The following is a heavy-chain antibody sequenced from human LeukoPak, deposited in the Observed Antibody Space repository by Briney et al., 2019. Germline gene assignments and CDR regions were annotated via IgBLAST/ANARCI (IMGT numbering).Heavy chain of an antibody. D-gene: IGHD1-26*01. Sequence: PGGSLRLSCAACGFTFSSYGVHGVRQARGEGLEGVAVIWYEGSNKYCADCVRGRFNISRDNSQNTLYMHMNSPRAADTAVYYCAREREGPGEQGFDYWGQGTLATVSS. CDR3: AREREGPGEQGFDY. CDR1: GFTFSSYG. V-gene: IGHV3-33*01. CDR2: IWYEGSNK. J-gene: IGHJ4*02.